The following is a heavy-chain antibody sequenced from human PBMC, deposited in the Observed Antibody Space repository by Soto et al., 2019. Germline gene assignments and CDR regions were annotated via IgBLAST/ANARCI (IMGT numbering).Heavy chain of an antibody. V-gene: IGHV4-59*01. CDR2: IYDSGSP. J-gene: IGHJ4*02. CDR1: GGSISVYY. Sequence: SETLSLTCTISGGSISVYYWSWIRQPPGQALEWIGYIYDSGSPYYNPSLRSRVIISADTSKNQISLKLTSATAADTAVYYCARGVGSSPPRYWGRGTLVTVS. CDR3: ARGVGSSPPRY. D-gene: IGHD1-26*01.